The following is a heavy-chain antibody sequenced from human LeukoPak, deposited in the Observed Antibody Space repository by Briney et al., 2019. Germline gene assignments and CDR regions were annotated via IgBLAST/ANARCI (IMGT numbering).Heavy chain of an antibody. V-gene: IGHV1-8*01. Sequence: ASVKVSCKASGYNFNNHDINWVRQATGQGLEWLGRMNRNSGNAAYAQKLQGRVTMTWDSSTNTAYLEVIALRSDDTAVYYCAKSSGDYFFDYWGQGTLVTVSS. J-gene: IGHJ4*02. D-gene: IGHD3-22*01. CDR1: GYNFNNHD. CDR3: AKSSGDYFFDY. CDR2: MNRNSGNA.